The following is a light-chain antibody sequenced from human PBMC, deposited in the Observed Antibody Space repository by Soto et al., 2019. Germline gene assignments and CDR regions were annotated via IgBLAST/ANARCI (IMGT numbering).Light chain of an antibody. J-gene: IGKJ1*01. Sequence: EVALTQSPGTLSLSPGARATLSCRASQSIANNYLTWYQQKPGQAPRVLIYDASTRATGIPDRFSGSGSGTDFTLTISRLEPEDSAVYYCQQYGSSPWTFGQGTKVEI. CDR2: DAS. V-gene: IGKV3-20*01. CDR1: QSIANNY. CDR3: QQYGSSPWT.